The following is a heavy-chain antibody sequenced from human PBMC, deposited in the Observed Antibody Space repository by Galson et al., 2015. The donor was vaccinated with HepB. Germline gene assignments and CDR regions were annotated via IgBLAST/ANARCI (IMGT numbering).Heavy chain of an antibody. Sequence: SVKVSCKASGSTFSSYAISWVRQAPGQGLEWMGRIIPILGIANYAQKFQGRVTITADKSTSTAYMELSSLRSVATAVYYCARGGDVVGDDCYYYGMDVWGQGTTVTVSS. D-gene: IGHD2-21*01. V-gene: IGHV1-69*04. CDR1: GSTFSSYA. CDR2: IIPILGIA. CDR3: ARGGDVVGDDCYYYGMDV. J-gene: IGHJ6*02.